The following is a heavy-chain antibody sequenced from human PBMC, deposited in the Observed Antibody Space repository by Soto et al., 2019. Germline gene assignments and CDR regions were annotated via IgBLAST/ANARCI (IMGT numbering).Heavy chain of an antibody. Sequence: QLQLQESGPGLVKPSETLSLTCTVSGGSISSSSYYWGWIRQPPGKGLEGIGRIYYSGSPYYNPSLKSRVNISVHTSKNQFSLKLSSVTAADTAVYYCARLRGNSGVDYWGQGTLVTVSS. D-gene: IGHD4-4*01. CDR1: GGSISSSSYY. CDR2: IYYSGSP. V-gene: IGHV4-39*01. CDR3: ARLRGNSGVDY. J-gene: IGHJ4*02.